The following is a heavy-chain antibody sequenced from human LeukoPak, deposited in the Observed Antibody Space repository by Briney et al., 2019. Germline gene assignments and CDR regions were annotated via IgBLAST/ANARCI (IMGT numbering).Heavy chain of an antibody. Sequence: SVKVSCKASGGTFSSYTISWVRQAPGQGLEWMGRIIPILGIANYAQKLQGRVTITADKSTSTAYMELSSLRSEDTAVYYCARDRRDVVVVAATKWFDPWGQGTLVTVSS. CDR1: GGTFSSYT. J-gene: IGHJ5*02. D-gene: IGHD2-15*01. CDR3: ARDRRDVVVVAATKWFDP. V-gene: IGHV1-69*04. CDR2: IIPILGIA.